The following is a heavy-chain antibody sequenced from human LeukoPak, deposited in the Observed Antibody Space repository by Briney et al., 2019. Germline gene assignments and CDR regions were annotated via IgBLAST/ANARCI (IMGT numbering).Heavy chain of an antibody. CDR3: AKDQSWYGLGNWFDP. D-gene: IGHD6-13*01. J-gene: IGHJ5*02. CDR2: ISGSGGST. Sequence: GGSLRLSCAASGFTFSSYAMSWVRQAPGKGLEWVSAISGSGGSTYYADSVKGRFTISRDNSKNTLYLQMNSLRAEDTVVYYCAKDQSWYGLGNWFDPWGQGTLVTVSS. V-gene: IGHV3-23*01. CDR1: GFTFSSYA.